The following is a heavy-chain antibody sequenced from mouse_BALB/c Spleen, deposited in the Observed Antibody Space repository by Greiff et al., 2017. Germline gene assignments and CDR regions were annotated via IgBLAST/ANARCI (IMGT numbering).Heavy chain of an antibody. V-gene: IGHV1-54*01. CDR2: INPGSGGT. CDR3: AREGVTTATLAY. CDR1: GYAFTNYL. D-gene: IGHD1-2*01. Sequence: QVQLQQSGAELVRPGTSVKVSCKASGYAFTNYLIEWVKQRPGQGLEWIGVINPGSGGTNYNEKFKGKATLTADKSSSTAYMQLSSLTSDDSAVYFCAREGVTTATLAYWGQGTLVTVSA. J-gene: IGHJ3*01.